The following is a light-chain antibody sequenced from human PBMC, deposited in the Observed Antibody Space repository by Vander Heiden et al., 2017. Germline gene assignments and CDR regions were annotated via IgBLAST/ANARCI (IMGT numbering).Light chain of an antibody. CDR3: QQYAVP. CDR2: SAS. Sequence: DIVLTLSPVTLSLSPGERATLSRRASQSVSISYLAWYQQKPGQAPRLVIYSASNRATGIPNRFGGSRSGTDFTLTIRRLEPEDFAVYYCQQYAVPFGQGTKLEIK. J-gene: IGKJ2*01. V-gene: IGKV3-20*01. CDR1: QSVSISY.